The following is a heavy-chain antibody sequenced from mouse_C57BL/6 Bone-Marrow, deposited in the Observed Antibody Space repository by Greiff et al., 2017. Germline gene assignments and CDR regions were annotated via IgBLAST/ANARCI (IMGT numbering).Heavy chain of an antibody. Sequence: EVHLVESGGGLVQPKGSLKLSCAASGFTFNTYAMHWVRQAPGKGLEWVARIRSKSSNYATYYAGSVKDRFTISRDDSQSMLYLQMNNLKAEDTAMYYCVGEIYYEYGGPFAYWCQETLVTVSA. V-gene: IGHV10-3*01. CDR1: GFTFNTYA. J-gene: IGHJ3*01. CDR3: VGEIYYEYGGPFAY. CDR2: IRSKSSNYAT. D-gene: IGHD2-4*01.